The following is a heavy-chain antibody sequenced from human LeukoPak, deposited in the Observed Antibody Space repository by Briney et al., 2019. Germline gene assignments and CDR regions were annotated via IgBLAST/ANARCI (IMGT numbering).Heavy chain of an antibody. CDR3: ARVDIVVVPAARGGYYYYYYMDV. CDR2: ISGSGTRT. D-gene: IGHD2-2*01. Sequence: GGSLRLSCVASGFTFRVYALTWVRQAPGKGLEWVSAISGSGTRTHYADSVAGRFTISRDNAKNSLYLQMNSLRAEDTAVYYCARVDIVVVPAARGGYYYYYYMDVWGKGTTVTVSS. J-gene: IGHJ6*03. V-gene: IGHV3-23*01. CDR1: GFTFRVYA.